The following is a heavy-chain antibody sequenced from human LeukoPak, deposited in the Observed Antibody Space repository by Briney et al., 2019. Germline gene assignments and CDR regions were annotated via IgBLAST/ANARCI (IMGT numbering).Heavy chain of an antibody. CDR1: GLTFSMPA. D-gene: IGHD6-13*01. J-gene: IGHJ6*03. CDR2: IKQDGSEK. Sequence: GGSLRLSCAASGLTFSMPAMDWVRQAPGKGQEWVANIKQDGSEKYYVDSVKGRFTISRDNAKNSLYLQMNSLRAEDTAVYYCARVRPQLVRLLGRDTTYYYYYYMDVWGKGTTVTVSS. CDR3: ARVRPQLVRLLGRDTTYYYYYYMDV. V-gene: IGHV3-7*01.